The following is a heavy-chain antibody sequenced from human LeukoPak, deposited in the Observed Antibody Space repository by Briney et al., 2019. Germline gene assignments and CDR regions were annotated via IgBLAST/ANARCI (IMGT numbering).Heavy chain of an antibody. CDR3: AIIPLARSGSPPLLDY. V-gene: IGHV4-39*07. D-gene: IGHD3-10*01. J-gene: IGHJ4*02. Sequence: SETLSLTCTVSGGSISSGGYYWSWIRQPPGKGLEWIGEINHSGSTNYNPSLKSRVTISVDTSKNQFSLKLSSVTAADTAVYYCAIIPLARSGSPPLLDYWGQGTLVTVSS. CDR2: INHSGST. CDR1: GGSISSGGYY.